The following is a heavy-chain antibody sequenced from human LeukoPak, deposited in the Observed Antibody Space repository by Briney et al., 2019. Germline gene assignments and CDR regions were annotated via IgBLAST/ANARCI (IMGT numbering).Heavy chain of an antibody. CDR3: ARDSSGGSWIDAFDI. Sequence: GGSLRLSCAASGFTFSGYEMNWVRQAPGKGLEWVSYISSSGSTIYYADSVKGRFTISRDNAENSLYLQMNSLRAEDTAVYYCARDSSGGSWIDAFDIWGQGTMVTVSS. D-gene: IGHD2-15*01. V-gene: IGHV3-48*03. CDR1: GFTFSGYE. CDR2: ISSSGSTI. J-gene: IGHJ3*02.